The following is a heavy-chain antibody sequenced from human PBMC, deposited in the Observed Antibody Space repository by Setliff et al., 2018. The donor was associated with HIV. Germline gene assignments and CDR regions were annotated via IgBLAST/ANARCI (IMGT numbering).Heavy chain of an antibody. CDR3: ARGIDILVKMGIYYHYMDV. CDR2: VYASTGHT. Sequence: ASVKVSCKTSGDKFGSFDINWVRQASGQGLEWVGWVYASTGHTAYARKFEGRVTMTWDPSTGIGYMELNSLRADDTAVHYCARGIDILVKMGIYYHYMDVWGKGTTVTVSS. V-gene: IGHV1-8*01. CDR1: GDKFGSFD. D-gene: IGHD2-15*01. J-gene: IGHJ6*03.